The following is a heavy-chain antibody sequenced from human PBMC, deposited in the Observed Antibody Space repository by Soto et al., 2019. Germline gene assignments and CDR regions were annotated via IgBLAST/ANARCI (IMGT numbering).Heavy chain of an antibody. J-gene: IGHJ4*02. CDR3: ARHNYGSGSTYFDP. V-gene: IGHV4-30-2*01. CDR1: GGSISSGGYS. Sequence: PSETLSLTCAVSGGSISSGGYSWSWIRQPPGKGLEWIGYIYHSGSTYYNPSLKSRVTISVDRSKNQFSLKLSSVTAADTAVYYCARHNYGSGSTYFDPWGQGTLVTVSS. D-gene: IGHD3-10*01. CDR2: IYHSGST.